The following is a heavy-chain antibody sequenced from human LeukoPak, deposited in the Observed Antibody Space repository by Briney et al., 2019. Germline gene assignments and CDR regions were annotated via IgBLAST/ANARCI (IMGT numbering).Heavy chain of an antibody. J-gene: IGHJ6*03. CDR1: GGSISSYY. CDR3: ARDFAYNWNYYYYYYMDV. Sequence: SETLSLTCTVSGGSISSYYWSWIRQPAGKGLEWIGRIYTSGSTNYNPSLKSRVTMSVDTSKNQSSLKLSSVTAADTAVYYCARDFAYNWNYYYYYYMDVWGKGTTVTVSS. CDR2: IYTSGST. V-gene: IGHV4-4*07. D-gene: IGHD1-20*01.